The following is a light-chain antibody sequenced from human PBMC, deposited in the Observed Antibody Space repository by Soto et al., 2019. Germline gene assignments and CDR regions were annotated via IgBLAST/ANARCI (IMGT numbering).Light chain of an antibody. Sequence: QSVLTQPPSASGSPGQSVTISCTGTSSDIGSYDFVSWYQQHPGKAPKLIIYDLTKRPSWVPDRFSASKSGNTASLTVSGLQADDEADYYCSSHGGSNNPFVFGTGTKVTVL. CDR1: SSDIGSYDF. CDR2: DLT. V-gene: IGLV2-8*01. CDR3: SSHGGSNNPFV. J-gene: IGLJ1*01.